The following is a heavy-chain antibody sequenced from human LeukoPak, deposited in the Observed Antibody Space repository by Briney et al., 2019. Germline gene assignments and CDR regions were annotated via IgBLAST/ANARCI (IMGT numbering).Heavy chain of an antibody. V-gene: IGHV1-69*05. CDR3: AREGKTSYYYYYMDV. J-gene: IGHJ6*03. CDR2: IIPIFGTA. Sequence: GASVKVSCKASGGTFSSYAISWVRQAPGQGLEWMGGIIPIFGTANYAQKFQGRVTMTRDMSTSTVYVELSSLRSEDTAVYYCAREGKTSYYYYYMDVWGKGTTVTVSS. CDR1: GGTFSSYA. D-gene: IGHD1-7*01.